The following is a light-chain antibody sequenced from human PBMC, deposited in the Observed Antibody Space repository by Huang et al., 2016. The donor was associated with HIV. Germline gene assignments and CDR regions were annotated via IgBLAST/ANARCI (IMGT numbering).Light chain of an antibody. V-gene: IGKV1-27*01. J-gene: IGKJ3*01. CDR1: QGISNY. CDR3: QKYNTAPA. Sequence: EIQMTQSPSSLSESVGDRVTITCRASQGISNYLAWYQQEAGKVPKLLIYAASTLQSGVPSRCSGSESGPDFTLTISSLQPEDVATYYCQKYNTAPAFGRGTKVDIK. CDR2: AAS.